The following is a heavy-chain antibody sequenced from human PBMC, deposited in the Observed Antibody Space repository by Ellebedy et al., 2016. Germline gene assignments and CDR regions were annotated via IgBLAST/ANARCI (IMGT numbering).Heavy chain of an antibody. V-gene: IGHV3-30*18. CDR2: ILRDGSNK. Sequence: GGSLRPSXAASGFTFSNYGMHWVRQAPGQGLEWVAVILRDGSNKFYADSVKGRFTISRDNSKNTLYLQMNSLRTEDTAVYHCAKGFAGATDSWGQGTLVTVSS. CDR3: AKGFAGATDS. D-gene: IGHD1-26*01. J-gene: IGHJ4*02. CDR1: GFTFSNYG.